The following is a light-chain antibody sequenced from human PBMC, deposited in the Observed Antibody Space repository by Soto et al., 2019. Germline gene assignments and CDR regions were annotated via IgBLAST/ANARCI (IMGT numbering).Light chain of an antibody. V-gene: IGLV2-23*02. J-gene: IGLJ1*01. CDR2: EVG. CDR1: SSDVGSYNL. Sequence: QSALTQPASVSGSPGQSITISCTGTSSDVGSYNLVSWYQQHPGKAPKLMIYEVGKRPSGVSNRFSGSKSGNTASLTISGLQAEDEADYYCCSYAGSSTLRVFGTGTKVTVL. CDR3: CSYAGSSTLRV.